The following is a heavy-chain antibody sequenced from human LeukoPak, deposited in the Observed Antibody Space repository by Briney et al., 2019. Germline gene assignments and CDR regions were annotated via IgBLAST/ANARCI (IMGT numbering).Heavy chain of an antibody. Sequence: PSETLSLTCAVSGDSISGSYWSWIRQPPGKGLEWIGFLSYTGTTSYNPSLKSRLTISGDTSKNQFSLKLSSVTAADTAVYYCARVYSSRFDYWGQGTLVTVSS. J-gene: IGHJ4*02. CDR2: LSYTGTT. V-gene: IGHV4-59*01. CDR3: ARVYSSRFDY. CDR1: GDSISGSY. D-gene: IGHD6-19*01.